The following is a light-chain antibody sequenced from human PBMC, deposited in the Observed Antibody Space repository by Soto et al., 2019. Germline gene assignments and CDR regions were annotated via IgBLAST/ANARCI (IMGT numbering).Light chain of an antibody. J-gene: IGKJ4*01. CDR1: QSVCSY. CDR3: QQRSNWPST. Sequence: EIVLTQSPATLSLSPGHRATLSCRASQSVCSYLAWYQQKPGQAPRLLIYDASNRSTGIPARFSGSGSGTDFTLTITSLEPEDFAVYYCQQRSNWPSTFGGGTKVEIK. V-gene: IGKV3-11*01. CDR2: DAS.